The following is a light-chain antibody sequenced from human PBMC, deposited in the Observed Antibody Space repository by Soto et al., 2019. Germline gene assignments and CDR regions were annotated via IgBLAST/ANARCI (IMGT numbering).Light chain of an antibody. CDR3: QQYNNWPLYT. V-gene: IGKV3-15*01. J-gene: IGKJ2*01. CDR2: GAS. CDR1: QSVSTN. Sequence: DIVMTQSPATLSVSPGERATLSCRASQSVSTNLAWYQQKPGQAPRLLIYGASTRATAIPARFSGSGSGTEFTLTISSLQSEDFAVYYCQQYNNWPLYTFGQGTKLEI.